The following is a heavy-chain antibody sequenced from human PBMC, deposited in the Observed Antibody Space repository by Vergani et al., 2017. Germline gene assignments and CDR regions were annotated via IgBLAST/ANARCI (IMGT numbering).Heavy chain of an antibody. Sequence: EVQLLESGGGLVQPGGSLRLSCAASGFTFSSYAMSWVRQAPGKGLEWVSAISGSGGSTYYADSVKGRFTISRDNAKNSRYLQMNSLRAEETAVYYCARGHVLRTYYDFWSGYYPPDAFDIWGQGTMVTVSS. V-gene: IGHV3-23*01. D-gene: IGHD3-3*01. J-gene: IGHJ3*02. CDR3: ARGHVLRTYYDFWSGYYPPDAFDI. CDR2: ISGSGGST. CDR1: GFTFSSYA.